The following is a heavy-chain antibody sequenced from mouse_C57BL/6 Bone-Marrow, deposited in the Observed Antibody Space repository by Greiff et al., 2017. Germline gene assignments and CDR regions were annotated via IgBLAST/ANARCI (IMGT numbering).Heavy chain of an antibody. V-gene: IGHV5-17*01. CDR3: ARQGYYFDY. J-gene: IGHJ2*01. Sequence: EVKLQQSGGGLVKPGGSLKLSCAASGFTFSDYGMHWVRQAPEKGLEWVAYISSGSSTIYYADTVKGRFTISRDNAKNTLFLQMTSLRSEDTAMYYCARQGYYFDYWGQGTTLTVSS. CDR1: GFTFSDYG. CDR2: ISSGSSTI.